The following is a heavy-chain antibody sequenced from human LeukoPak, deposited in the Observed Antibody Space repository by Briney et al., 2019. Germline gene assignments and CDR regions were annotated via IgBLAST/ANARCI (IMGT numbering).Heavy chain of an antibody. CDR3: ARSSSWYFFDS. CDR2: ISIDGSNK. Sequence: GGSLRLSCAASGFTFSNFVVHWVRQAPGKGLEWAAFISIDGSNKNYADSLKGRFTISRDDPKNTLYLQMNSLRPEDTAVYFCARSSSWYFFDSWGQGTLVTVSS. CDR1: GFTFSNFV. V-gene: IGHV3-30*01. J-gene: IGHJ4*02. D-gene: IGHD6-13*01.